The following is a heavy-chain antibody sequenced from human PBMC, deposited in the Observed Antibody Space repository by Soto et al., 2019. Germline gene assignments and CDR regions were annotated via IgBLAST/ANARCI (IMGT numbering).Heavy chain of an antibody. D-gene: IGHD3-3*01. Sequence: GGSLRLSCAAFGFTFISYAMRWVRQAPGKGLEWVSAISGSGGSTYYADSVKGRFTISRDNSKNTLYLQMNSLRAEDTAVYYCADLTKGTYEVPYWGQGTLVTVSS. V-gene: IGHV3-23*01. CDR2: ISGSGGST. J-gene: IGHJ4*02. CDR3: ADLTKGTYEVPY. CDR1: GFTFISYA.